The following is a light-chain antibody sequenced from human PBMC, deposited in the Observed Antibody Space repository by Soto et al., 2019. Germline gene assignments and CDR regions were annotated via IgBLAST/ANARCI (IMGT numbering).Light chain of an antibody. CDR2: AAS. V-gene: IGKV1-6*01. CDR1: QGIGND. Sequence: AIQMTQSPSSLSASVGDRVTITCRASQGIGNDLGWYQQKPGKAPKLLIYAASRLQSGVSSRFSGSGSGTDFTLTIRSLQPEDFATYYCLQDYSFPLTFGGGTKV. J-gene: IGKJ4*01. CDR3: LQDYSFPLT.